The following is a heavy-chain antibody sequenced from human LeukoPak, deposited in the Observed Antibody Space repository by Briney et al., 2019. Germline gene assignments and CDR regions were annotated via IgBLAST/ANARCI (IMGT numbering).Heavy chain of an antibody. CDR1: GFTFSSYA. Sequence: GGSLRLSCAASGFTFSSYAMHWVRQAPGKGLEWVAVISYDGSNKYYADSVKGRFTISRDNSKNTLYLQMNSLRAEDTAVYYCASPTAPGYQLLSNSYYYGMDVWGQGTTVTVSS. J-gene: IGHJ6*02. CDR2: ISYDGSNK. D-gene: IGHD2-2*01. CDR3: ASPTAPGYQLLSNSYYYGMDV. V-gene: IGHV3-30-3*01.